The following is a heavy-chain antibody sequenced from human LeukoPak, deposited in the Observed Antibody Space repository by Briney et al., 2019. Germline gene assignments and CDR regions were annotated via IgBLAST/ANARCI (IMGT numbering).Heavy chain of an antibody. D-gene: IGHD1-1*01. CDR1: GGTFSSYA. CDR2: IIPIFGTA. CDR3: AREYGTGTGGDFDY. Sequence: ASVKVSCKASGGTFSSYAISWVRQAPGQGLEWMGGIIPIFGTANYAQKFQGRVTITADESTSTAYMELSSLRSEDTAVYYCAREYGTGTGGDFDYWGQGTLVTVSS. J-gene: IGHJ4*02. V-gene: IGHV1-69*01.